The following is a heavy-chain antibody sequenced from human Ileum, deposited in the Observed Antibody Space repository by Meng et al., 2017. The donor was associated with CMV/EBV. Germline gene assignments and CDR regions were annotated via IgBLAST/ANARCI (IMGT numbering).Heavy chain of an antibody. D-gene: IGHD6-13*01. J-gene: IGHJ4*02. V-gene: IGHV3-66*03. Sequence: GESLKISCVVSGFSVSNYFMSWIRRAPGKGLEWVSAIYPNGRTFDAESVQGRISVIRDRSSNTTYLQINSQRREDTAIHYRAREAWADSRGEFDYWGQGTLVTVSS. CDR3: AREAWADSRGEFDY. CDR2: IYPNGRT. CDR1: GFSVSNYF.